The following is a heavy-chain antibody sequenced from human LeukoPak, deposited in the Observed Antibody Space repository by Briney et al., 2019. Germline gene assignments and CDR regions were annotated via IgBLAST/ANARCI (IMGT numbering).Heavy chain of an antibody. V-gene: IGHV4-39*07. D-gene: IGHD6-13*01. CDR2: IYYSGST. CDR1: GGSISSSSYY. Sequence: SETLSLTCTVSGGSISSSSYYWGWIRQPPGKWLEWVVCIYYSGSTYYNPSLKSRVTISVDTSKNQFSLKLSSMTAADTAVYYCARELERAAAVHSSAFDIWGQGTMVTVSS. J-gene: IGHJ3*02. CDR3: ARELERAAAVHSSAFDI.